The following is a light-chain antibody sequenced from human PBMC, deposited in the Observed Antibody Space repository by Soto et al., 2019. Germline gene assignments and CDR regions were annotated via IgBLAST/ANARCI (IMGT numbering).Light chain of an antibody. CDR1: QSVSSN. CDR3: QQYNNWPYT. CDR2: GAS. V-gene: IGKV3-15*01. J-gene: IGKJ2*01. Sequence: EIVMTQSPATLSVSPEERATLSCRASQSVSSNLAWYQQKPGQAPRLLIYGASTRATGLPARFSGSGSGTEFTLTISSLQSEDFAVYYCQQYNNWPYTFGQGTKLEIK.